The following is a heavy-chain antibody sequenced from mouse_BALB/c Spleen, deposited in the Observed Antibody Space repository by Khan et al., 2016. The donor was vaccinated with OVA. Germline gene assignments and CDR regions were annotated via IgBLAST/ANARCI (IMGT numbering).Heavy chain of an antibody. CDR2: IGPGSSNT. V-gene: IGHV1S41*01. J-gene: IGHJ4*01. D-gene: IGHD1-1*01. Sequence: DLVKPGTSVKLSCKASGYTFTSYWINWIKQRPGQGLEWIGRIGPGSSNTYYNEMFKGKAALTVDTSSTTAFIQFSSLSSEDSAVYVCARENYYGRTCDAMDYWGQGTSVTVSS. CDR1: GYTFTSYW. CDR3: ARENYYGRTCDAMDY.